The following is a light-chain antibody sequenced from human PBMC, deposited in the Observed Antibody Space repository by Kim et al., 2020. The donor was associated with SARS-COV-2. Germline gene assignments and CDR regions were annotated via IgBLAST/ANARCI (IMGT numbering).Light chain of an antibody. CDR3: QQYGISSWT. V-gene: IGKV3-20*01. Sequence: PGERASLSRRASQSITNNFLAWYQQKPGQTPRLLIYGASRRAIGIPDRFSGSGSGTDFTLIINKLEPQDFAVYYCQQYGISSWTFGQGTKV. CDR1: QSITNNF. CDR2: GAS. J-gene: IGKJ1*01.